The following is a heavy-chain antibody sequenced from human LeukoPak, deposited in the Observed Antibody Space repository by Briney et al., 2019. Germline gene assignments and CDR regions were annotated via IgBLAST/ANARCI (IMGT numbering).Heavy chain of an antibody. J-gene: IGHJ4*02. V-gene: IGHV3-23*01. CDR1: GLTFSSYA. CDR2: ISGSGDST. Sequence: PGGSLRLSCAASGLTFSSYAMSWVRPTPGKGLDWVSAISGSGDSTYYADSVKGRFTISRDNSKNTLYLQMNSLRAEDTAVYYCAKRHGISGTTTRAADYWGQGTLVTVSS. CDR3: AKRHGISGTTTRAADY. D-gene: IGHD1-7*01.